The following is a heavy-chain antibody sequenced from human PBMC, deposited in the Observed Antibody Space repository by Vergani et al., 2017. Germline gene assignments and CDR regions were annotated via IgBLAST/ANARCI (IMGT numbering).Heavy chain of an antibody. J-gene: IGHJ4*02. V-gene: IGHV4-38-2*01. CDR1: CYSISSGYY. CDR3: ARLSIWGTLAY. Sequence: QVQLQESGPGLVKPSETLSLPCAVSCYSISSGYYWGWIRQPPGKGLEWIGSIYHSGSTYYNPSLKSRVTISVDTSKNQFSLKRSSVTAAGTAVDYCARLSIWGTLAYWGQGTLVTVSS. D-gene: IGHD3-16*01. CDR2: IYHSGST.